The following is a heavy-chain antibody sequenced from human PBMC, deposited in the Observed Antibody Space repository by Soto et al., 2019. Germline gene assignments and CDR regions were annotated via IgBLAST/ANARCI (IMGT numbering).Heavy chain of an antibody. J-gene: IGHJ4*02. D-gene: IGHD3-22*01. CDR1: GYTFTSYG. Sequence: ASVKVSCKASGYTFTSYGISWVRQAPGQGLEWMGWISTHNGNTNYAQKLQGRVTMTTDASTSTAYMELRSLRSDDTAVYYCARGPPSYYDSSGYYKYFDYWGKGTLVTVSS. V-gene: IGHV1-18*01. CDR2: ISTHNGNT. CDR3: ARGPPSYYDSSGYYKYFDY.